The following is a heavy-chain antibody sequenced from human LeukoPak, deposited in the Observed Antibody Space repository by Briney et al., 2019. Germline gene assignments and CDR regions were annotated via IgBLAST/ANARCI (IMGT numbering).Heavy chain of an antibody. Sequence: SVKVSCKASGGTFSSYAISWVRQAPGQGLEWMGGIIPIFGTANYAQKFQGRVTITADESTSTAYMELSSLRSEDTAVYYCARANYYGSGKKDLDYWGQGTLVTVSS. CDR3: ARANYYGSGKKDLDY. J-gene: IGHJ4*02. V-gene: IGHV1-69*13. CDR2: IIPIFGTA. D-gene: IGHD3-10*01. CDR1: GGTFSSYA.